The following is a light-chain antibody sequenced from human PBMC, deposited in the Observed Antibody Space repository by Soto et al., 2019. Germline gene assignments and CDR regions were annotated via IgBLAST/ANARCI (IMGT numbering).Light chain of an antibody. CDR3: AAWDDRLNGVV. Sequence: QSVLTQPPSASGTPGQRVTISCSGSSSNIGSNTVNWYQQLPGTAPKLLIYSNNQRPSGVPDRFSGSKSGTSASLAISGLQSEDEADYYCAAWDDRLNGVVFGRGTKVTVL. V-gene: IGLV1-44*01. CDR2: SNN. J-gene: IGLJ2*01. CDR1: SSNIGSNT.